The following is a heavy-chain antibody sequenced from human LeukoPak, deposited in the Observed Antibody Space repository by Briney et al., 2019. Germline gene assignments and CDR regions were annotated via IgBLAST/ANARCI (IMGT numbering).Heavy chain of an antibody. CDR2: IKEDGSEK. Sequence: ETLSLTCAVYGGSFSGYYWSWVRQAPGKGLEWVANIKEDGSEKYYVDSVKGRFTISRDNAKNSLYLQMNSLRAEDTAVYYCARIDRGAFDIWGQGTMVTVSS. D-gene: IGHD3-22*01. V-gene: IGHV3-7*01. CDR1: GGSFSGYY. J-gene: IGHJ3*02. CDR3: ARIDRGAFDI.